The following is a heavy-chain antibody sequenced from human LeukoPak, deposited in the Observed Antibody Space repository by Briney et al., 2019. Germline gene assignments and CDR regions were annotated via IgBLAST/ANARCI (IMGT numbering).Heavy chain of an antibody. D-gene: IGHD2-2*02. Sequence: GASVKVSCKASGGTFSSYAISWVRQAPGQGLEWMVGIIPIFGTANDAQKFQGRVTITADESTSTAYMELSSLRSEDTAVYYCARGGYCSSTSCYTTPSDYWGQGTLVTVSS. V-gene: IGHV1-69*01. CDR2: IIPIFGTA. J-gene: IGHJ4*02. CDR3: ARGGYCSSTSCYTTPSDY. CDR1: GGTFSSYA.